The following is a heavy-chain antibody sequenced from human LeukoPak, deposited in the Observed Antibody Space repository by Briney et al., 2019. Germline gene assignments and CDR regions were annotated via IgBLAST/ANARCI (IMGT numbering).Heavy chain of an antibody. J-gene: IGHJ6*03. CDR2: IYSGSI. V-gene: IGHV4-59*01. CDR3: ARDNSHYYMDV. CDR1: SGSIGSYY. Sequence: SETLSLTCTVSSGSIGSYYWSWIRQPPGKGLEWIGYIYSGSINYNPSFKSRVTISVDTSKNQFSLKLSSVTAADTAVYYCARDNSHYYMDVWGKGTTVTVSS. D-gene: IGHD2/OR15-2a*01.